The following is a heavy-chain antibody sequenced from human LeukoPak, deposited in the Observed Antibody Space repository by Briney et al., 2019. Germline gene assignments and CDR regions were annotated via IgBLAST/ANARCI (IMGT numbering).Heavy chain of an antibody. CDR1: GGSISSYY. Sequence: SETLSLTCTVSGGSISSYYWSWIRQPPGKGLEWIGYIYYSGSTNYNPSLKSRVTISVDTSKNQFSLKLSSVTAADTAVYYCARDGYGSGSYYPFDYWGQGTLVSVSS. J-gene: IGHJ4*02. CDR3: ARDGYGSGSYYPFDY. V-gene: IGHV4-59*12. CDR2: IYYSGST. D-gene: IGHD3-10*01.